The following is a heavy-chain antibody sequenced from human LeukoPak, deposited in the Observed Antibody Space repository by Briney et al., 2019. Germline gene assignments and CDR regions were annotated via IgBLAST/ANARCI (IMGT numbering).Heavy chain of an antibody. Sequence: ASVKVSCKASGYTFTGYYMHWVRQAPGQGLEWMGRINPNSGGTNYAQKFQARVTMTRDTSISTAYMELSRLRSDDTAVYYCARVGSSGWIDAFDIWGQGTMVTVSS. V-gene: IGHV1-2*06. CDR3: ARVGSSGWIDAFDI. CDR2: INPNSGGT. CDR1: GYTFTGYY. J-gene: IGHJ3*02. D-gene: IGHD3-22*01.